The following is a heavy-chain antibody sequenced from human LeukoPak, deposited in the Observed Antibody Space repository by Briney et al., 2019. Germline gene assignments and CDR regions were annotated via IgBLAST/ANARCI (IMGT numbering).Heavy chain of an antibody. CDR2: INHSGST. CDR1: GGSFSGYY. D-gene: IGHD5-18*01. CDR3: ARDSGIQLA. Sequence: SETLSLTCAVYGGSFSGYYWSWIRQPPGKGLEWIGEINHSGSTNYNPSLKSRITMSIDTSKNQFSLKLSSVTAADTAVYYCARDSGIQLAWGQGTLVSVSS. J-gene: IGHJ5*02. V-gene: IGHV4-34*10.